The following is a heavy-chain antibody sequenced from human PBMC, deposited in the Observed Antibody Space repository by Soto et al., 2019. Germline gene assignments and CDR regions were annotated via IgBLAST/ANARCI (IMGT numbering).Heavy chain of an antibody. CDR1: GYPVTAYY. V-gene: IGHV1-2*02. CDR3: ARGGGVGVAVSAAYDM. CDR2: INPATGAA. D-gene: IGHD3-3*01. J-gene: IGHJ3*02. Sequence: QLHLVQYGAVVKKPGASVTVSCSASGYPVTAYYMHWVRQAPGRGLECMGGINPATGAAKYTQTLQGRGTKTSDTSTSTVFMELGGLRSQETTLFDCARGGGVGVAVSAAYDMWGQGTLVTVAS.